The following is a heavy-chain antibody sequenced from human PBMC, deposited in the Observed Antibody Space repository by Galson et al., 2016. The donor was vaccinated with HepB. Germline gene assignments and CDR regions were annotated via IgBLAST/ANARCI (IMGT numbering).Heavy chain of an antibody. Sequence: SLRLSCAAFGFNFSDYYMSWIRKAPGKVPQWLSYISSSSSYTKYADSVKGRFSISSDNAKNALYLQMNSLRAEDTVGYYCTRDQPFRSFDLWGQGTLVTVSS. D-gene: IGHD2/OR15-2a*01. CDR2: ISSSSSYT. CDR1: GFNFSDYY. CDR3: TRDQPFRSFDL. J-gene: IGHJ4*02. V-gene: IGHV3-11*06.